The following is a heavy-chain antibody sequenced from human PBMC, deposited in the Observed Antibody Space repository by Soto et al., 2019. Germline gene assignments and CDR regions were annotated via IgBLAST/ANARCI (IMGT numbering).Heavy chain of an antibody. D-gene: IGHD3-3*01. Sequence: QVQLQQWGAGLLKPSETLSLTCAVYGGSFSGYYWSWIRQPPGKGLEWIGEINHSGSTNYNPSLKSRVTISVETSKNQFSLKLSSVTAADTAVYYCARDHYDFWSGYSLSGAFDIWGQGTMVTVSS. CDR1: GGSFSGYY. J-gene: IGHJ3*02. V-gene: IGHV4-34*01. CDR3: ARDHYDFWSGYSLSGAFDI. CDR2: INHSGST.